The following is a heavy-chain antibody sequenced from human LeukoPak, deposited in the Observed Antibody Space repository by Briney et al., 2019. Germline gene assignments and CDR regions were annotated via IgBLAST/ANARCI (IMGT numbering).Heavy chain of an antibody. Sequence: GASVKVSCKASGYTFTGYYMHWVRQAPGQGLEWMGWINPNSGGTNYAQKSQGRVTMTRDTSISTAYMELSRLRSDDTAVYYCARPLPGLSNLELPGFDPWGQGTLVTVSS. J-gene: IGHJ5*02. CDR2: INPNSGGT. V-gene: IGHV1-2*02. D-gene: IGHD1-26*01. CDR3: ARPLPGLSNLELPGFDP. CDR1: GYTFTGYY.